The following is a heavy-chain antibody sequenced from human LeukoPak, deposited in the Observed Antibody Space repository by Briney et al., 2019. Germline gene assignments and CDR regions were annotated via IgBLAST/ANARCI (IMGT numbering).Heavy chain of an antibody. V-gene: IGHV4-59*07. D-gene: IGHD3-16*01. CDR2: GFHTGRA. CDR1: GASISTYF. J-gene: IGHJ4*02. CDR3: GGGGGDPPPED. Sequence: SDTLSLTCTVSGASISTYFWTWIRQPPGTGVEWIGYGFHTGRANYSPSLSSRVTIAVDTSKNHFSLKLRSMNAADTAVYYCGGGGGDPPPEDWGQGILVTVSS.